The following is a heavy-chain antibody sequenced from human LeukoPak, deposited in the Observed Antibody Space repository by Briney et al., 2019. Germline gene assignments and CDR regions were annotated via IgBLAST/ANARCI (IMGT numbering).Heavy chain of an antibody. D-gene: IGHD3-10*01. CDR1: GFTFSSYG. V-gene: IGHV3-30*02. Sequence: GGSLRLSCAASGFTFSSYGMHWVRQAPGKGLEWVAFIRYDGSNKYYADSVKGRFTTSRDNSKNTLYLQMNSLRAEDTAVYYCAKGFGDYFDYWGQGTLVTVSS. CDR2: IRYDGSNK. CDR3: AKGFGDYFDY. J-gene: IGHJ4*02.